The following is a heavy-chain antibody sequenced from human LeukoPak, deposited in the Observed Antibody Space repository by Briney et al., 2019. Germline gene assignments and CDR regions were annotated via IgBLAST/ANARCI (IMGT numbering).Heavy chain of an antibody. Sequence: GGSLRLSCAASGFTFSSYAMSWVRQAPGKGLEWVSVISGSGGSTYYADSVKGRFTISRDNSKNTLYLQMNSLRAEDTAVYYCAKRRGLELLYYYYMDVWGKGTTVIVSS. CDR2: ISGSGGST. V-gene: IGHV3-23*01. J-gene: IGHJ6*03. CDR3: AKRRGLELLYYYYMDV. D-gene: IGHD1-7*01. CDR1: GFTFSSYA.